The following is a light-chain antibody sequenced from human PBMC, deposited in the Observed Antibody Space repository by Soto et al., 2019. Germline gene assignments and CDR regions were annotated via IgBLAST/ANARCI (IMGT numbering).Light chain of an antibody. Sequence: DIQMTQSPPSLSASVGDRVTITCRASQSISSYLNWYQQKPGKAPKLLIYAASSLDTGVPSRFSGSGSGTEFTLTISGLQPDDFATYYCQQYNSYPATFGQGTKV. CDR2: AAS. CDR1: QSISSY. CDR3: QQYNSYPAT. V-gene: IGKV1-5*01. J-gene: IGKJ1*01.